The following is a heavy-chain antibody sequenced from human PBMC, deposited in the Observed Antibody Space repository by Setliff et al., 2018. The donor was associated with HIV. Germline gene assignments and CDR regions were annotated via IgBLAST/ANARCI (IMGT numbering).Heavy chain of an antibody. CDR3: AKTPSSGWYSLYLDY. V-gene: IGHV3-30*02. Sequence: GGSLRLSCAASGFTFSRYGMHWVRQAPGKGLEWVAFIRYDATDKYYADSVKGRFTISRDNSKNTLYLQMNSLRAEDTAVYYCAKTPSSGWYSLYLDYWGQGTLVTVSS. CDR2: IRYDATDK. D-gene: IGHD6-19*01. CDR1: GFTFSRYG. J-gene: IGHJ4*02.